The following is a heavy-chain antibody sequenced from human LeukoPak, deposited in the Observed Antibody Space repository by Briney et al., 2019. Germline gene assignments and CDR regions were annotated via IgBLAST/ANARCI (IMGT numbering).Heavy chain of an antibody. CDR3: ARSFLDYDILTGYFDYYYYGMDV. V-gene: IGHV4-59*01. CDR2: IYYRGST. CDR1: GGSISSYY. Sequence: PSETLSLTCTVSGGSISSYYWSWLRHPPGKGLEWIGYIYYRGSTYYKPSLKSRVTISEDTSKNQFFLKLSSVTAAATAVYYCARSFLDYDILTGYFDYYYYGMDVRGQGTTVTVSS. D-gene: IGHD3-9*01. J-gene: IGHJ6*02.